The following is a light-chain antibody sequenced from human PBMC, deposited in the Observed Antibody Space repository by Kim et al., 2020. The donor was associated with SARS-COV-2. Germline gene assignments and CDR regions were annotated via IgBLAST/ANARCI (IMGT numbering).Light chain of an antibody. CDR2: RNN. Sequence: QAGLTQPPSVSKGLRQTATLTCTGNSNNVGNQGAAWLQHHQGHPPKLLSYRNNNRPSGISERLSASRSGNTASLTITGLQPEDEADYYCLAWDSSLSAWVFGGGTQLTVL. CDR3: LAWDSSLSAWV. J-gene: IGLJ3*02. CDR1: SNNVGNQG. V-gene: IGLV10-54*01.